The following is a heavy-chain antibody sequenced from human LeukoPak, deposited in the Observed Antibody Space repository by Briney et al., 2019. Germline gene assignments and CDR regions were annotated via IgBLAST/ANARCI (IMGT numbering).Heavy chain of an antibody. J-gene: IGHJ6*02. V-gene: IGHV1-18*01. CDR3: ARVPYSGYDVYYYYGMDV. CDR1: GYTFTSYG. CDR2: ISAYNGNT. D-gene: IGHD5-12*01. Sequence: ASVKVSCKASGYTFTSYGISWVRQAPGQGLEWMGWISAYNGNTNYAQKLQGRVTMTTDTSTSTAYMELRSLRSDDTAVYYCARVPYSGYDVYYYYGMDVWGQGTTVTVSS.